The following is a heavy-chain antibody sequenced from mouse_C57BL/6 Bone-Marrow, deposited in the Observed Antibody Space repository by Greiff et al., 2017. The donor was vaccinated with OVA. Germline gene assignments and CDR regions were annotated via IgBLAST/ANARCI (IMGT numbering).Heavy chain of an antibody. CDR1: GYAFSSSW. CDR3: ARWDYYGSRGFDY. D-gene: IGHD1-1*01. J-gene: IGHJ2*01. V-gene: IGHV1-82*01. CDR2: IYPGDGDT. Sequence: QVQLQQSGPGLVQPGASVKISCKASGYAFSSSWMNWVQQRPGKGLEWIGRIYPGDGDTNYTGKFKGRGTLSADKASSTDYMQPLNLTTKHSAVYDSARWDYYGSRGFDYWGQGTTLTVSS.